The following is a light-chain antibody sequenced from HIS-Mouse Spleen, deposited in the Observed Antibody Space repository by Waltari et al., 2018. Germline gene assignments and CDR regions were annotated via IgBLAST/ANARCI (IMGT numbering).Light chain of an antibody. CDR2: EVS. CDR1: ISDRGCYHY. J-gene: IGLJ1*01. Sequence: QSALTQPASVSGSPGQSITLSCPGTISDRGCYHYVSLYQQHPGKAPKLMIYEVSNRPSGVSNRFSGSKSGNTASLTISGLQAEDEADYYCSSYTSSSTLYVFGTGTKVTVL. CDR3: SSYTSSSTLYV. V-gene: IGLV2-14*01.